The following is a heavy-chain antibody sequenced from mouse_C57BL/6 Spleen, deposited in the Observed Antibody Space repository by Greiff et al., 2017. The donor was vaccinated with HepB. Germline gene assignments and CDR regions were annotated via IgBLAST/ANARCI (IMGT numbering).Heavy chain of an antibody. CDR2: ISYDGSN. Sequence: ESGPGLVKPSQSLSLTCSVTGYSITSGYYWNWIRQFPGNKLEWMGYISYDGSNNYNPSLKNRISITRDTSKNQFFLKLNSVTTEDTATYYCATWYYFDYWGQGTTLTVSS. V-gene: IGHV3-6*01. CDR1: GYSITSGYY. J-gene: IGHJ2*01. CDR3: ATWYYFDY.